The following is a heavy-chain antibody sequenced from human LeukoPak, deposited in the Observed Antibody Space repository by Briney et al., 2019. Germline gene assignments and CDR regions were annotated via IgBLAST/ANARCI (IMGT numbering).Heavy chain of an antibody. CDR1: GFTFHDHG. Sequence: GTSLRLSCAASGFTFHDHGMDWVRQAPGKGLEWVAVIAADGGVKHYADFVKGRFSLSRDNSKNTLSLQMNSLTVEDTAVYYCAREATWGQWYFDLWGQGAPVTVSS. J-gene: IGHJ4*02. D-gene: IGHD6-19*01. CDR3: AREATWGQWYFDL. CDR2: IAADGGVK. V-gene: IGHV3-30*03.